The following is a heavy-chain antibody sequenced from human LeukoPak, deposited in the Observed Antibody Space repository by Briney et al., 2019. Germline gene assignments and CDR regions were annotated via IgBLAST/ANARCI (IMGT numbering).Heavy chain of an antibody. D-gene: IGHD6-13*01. J-gene: IGHJ3*02. Sequence: PGGSLRLSCAASGFTFSSYGMHWVRQAPGKGLEWVAVISYDGSNKYYADSVKGRFTISRDNSKNTLYLQMNSLRAEDTAVYYCAKDLAGSSWYSNPTDAFDIWGQGTMVTVSS. V-gene: IGHV3-30*18. CDR3: AKDLAGSSWYSNPTDAFDI. CDR1: GFTFSSYG. CDR2: ISYDGSNK.